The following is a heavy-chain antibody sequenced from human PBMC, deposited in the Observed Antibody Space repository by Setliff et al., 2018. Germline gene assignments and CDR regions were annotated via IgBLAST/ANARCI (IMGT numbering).Heavy chain of an antibody. CDR2: ISGSGGNT. D-gene: IGHD2-2*01. CDR3: AKAPAPYAASLLNWFDP. J-gene: IGHJ5*02. V-gene: IGHV3-23*01. CDR1: GFTFSSYA. Sequence: PGGSLRLSCAASGFTFSSYAMNWVRQAPGKGLEWVSAISGSGGNTYYADSVKGRFTISRDNSKNTLYLQMNSLRAEDTAVYYCAKAPAPYAASLLNWFDPWGQGTLVTVSS.